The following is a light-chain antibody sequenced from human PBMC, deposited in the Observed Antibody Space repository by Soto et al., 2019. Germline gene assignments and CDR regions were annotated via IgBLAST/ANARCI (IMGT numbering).Light chain of an antibody. V-gene: IGKV4-1*01. CDR2: WAS. J-gene: IGKJ4*01. CDR1: QSVLYSSNNENY. CDR3: QQYYTTPLT. Sequence: DIVMTQSPDSLAVSLGERATINCKSSQSVLYSSNNENYLAWYQQKPGQPPTVLIYWASTRESGVPDRFSGSGSGTEFTLTISSRQADDLAVYYCQQYYTTPLTCGGGTKGEI.